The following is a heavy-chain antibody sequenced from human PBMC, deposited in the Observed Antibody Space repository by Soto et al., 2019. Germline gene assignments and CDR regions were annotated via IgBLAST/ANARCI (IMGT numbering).Heavy chain of an antibody. CDR1: GFTFHNYA. CDR3: AKKEEYDYVWGQSPLD. D-gene: IGHD3-16*01. CDR2: INGPGDDT. J-gene: IGHJ4*03. Sequence: HPVGSLRPSCAVSGFTFHNYAMSWVRQVAGKWLEWVSSINGPGDDTYYADSVKGRFTISRDNSKNTLHLQMNSLRAEDTALYYCAKKEEYDYVWGQSPLDWGQGTLVTVSS. V-gene: IGHV3-23*01.